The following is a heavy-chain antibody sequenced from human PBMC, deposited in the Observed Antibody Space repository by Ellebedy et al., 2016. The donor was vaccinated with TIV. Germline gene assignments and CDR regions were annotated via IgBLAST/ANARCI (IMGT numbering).Heavy chain of an antibody. J-gene: IGHJ4*02. CDR2: IKQDGSET. CDR3: ARSPYTGYSDLGFDY. CDR1: GFTFSNYW. Sequence: GESLKISCAASGFTFSNYWMSWVRQAPGKGLEWVANIKQDGSETYYVASVKGRFTISRDNAKNSLYLQMNSLRADDTAVYYCARSPYTGYSDLGFDYWGQGSLVTVSS. D-gene: IGHD2-2*02. V-gene: IGHV3-7*01.